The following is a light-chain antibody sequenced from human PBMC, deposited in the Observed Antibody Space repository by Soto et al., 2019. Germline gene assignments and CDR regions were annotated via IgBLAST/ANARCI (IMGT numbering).Light chain of an antibody. J-gene: IGKJ4*01. CDR3: QQYEDLPLT. CDR2: DAS. Sequence: DVQMPQSPSSLSASVGDRVTITCKANQSIANFLNWFQHKPGEAPKLLISDASHLELGVPSRFIGSRSGTDFVLDISNLQSEDVATYFCQQYEDLPLTFGGGTKVDI. CDR1: QSIANF. V-gene: IGKV1-33*01.